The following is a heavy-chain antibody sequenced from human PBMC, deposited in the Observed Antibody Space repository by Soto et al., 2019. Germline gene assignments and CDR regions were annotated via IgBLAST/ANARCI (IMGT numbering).Heavy chain of an antibody. Sequence: QVQLVQSGAEVKKPGASVKVSCKASGYTFTSYGISWVRQAPGQGLEWMGWISAYNGHTNYEQKLQGRVTLTTDTSTSTAYMELRSLRSDDTAVYYCARQKRYCSGGSCYPDYWDQGTLFTVSS. CDR3: ARQKRYCSGGSCYPDY. D-gene: IGHD2-15*01. J-gene: IGHJ4*02. CDR1: GYTFTSYG. CDR2: ISAYNGHT. V-gene: IGHV1-18*01.